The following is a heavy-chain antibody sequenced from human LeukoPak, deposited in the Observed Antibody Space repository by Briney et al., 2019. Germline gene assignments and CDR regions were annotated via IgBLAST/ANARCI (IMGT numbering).Heavy chain of an antibody. D-gene: IGHD3-10*01. Sequence: GGSLRLSCAASGLTFSNYAMSWVRQAPGKGLEWVSSISDTGGSTYYADSVKGRFTISRDNSKNTLYLQMNSLRAEDTAVYYCAKEPAYFYGSGSFSHYFGYWGQGTLVTGTS. CDR3: AKEPAYFYGSGSFSHYFGY. CDR1: GLTFSNYA. J-gene: IGHJ4*02. V-gene: IGHV3-23*01. CDR2: ISDTGGST.